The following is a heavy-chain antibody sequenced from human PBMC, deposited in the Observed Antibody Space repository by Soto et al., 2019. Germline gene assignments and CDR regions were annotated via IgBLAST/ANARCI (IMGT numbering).Heavy chain of an antibody. CDR1: GFTFSSYW. J-gene: IGHJ6*03. Sequence: GGSLRLSCAASGFTFSSYWMSWVRQAPGKGLEWVANIKQDGSEKYYVDSVKGRFTISRDNAKNSLYLQMNSLRAGDTAVYYCARDGAVPAAMGLYYYMDVWGKGTTVTVSS. V-gene: IGHV3-7*01. CDR3: ARDGAVPAAMGLYYYMDV. D-gene: IGHD2-2*01. CDR2: IKQDGSEK.